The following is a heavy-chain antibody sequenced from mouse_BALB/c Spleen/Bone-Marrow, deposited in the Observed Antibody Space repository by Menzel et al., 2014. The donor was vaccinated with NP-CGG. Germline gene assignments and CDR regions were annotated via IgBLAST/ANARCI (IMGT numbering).Heavy chain of an antibody. CDR3: TIGGFDY. CDR1: GYTFTDYA. J-gene: IGHJ2*01. V-gene: IGHV1-67*01. CDR2: ISTYSGNT. D-gene: IGHD3-3*01. Sequence: VKLQESGPELVRPGVSVKISCKGSGYTFTDYAMHWVKQSHAKSLEWIGVISTYSGNTNYNQKFKGKATMTVDKSSSTAYTQLSSLTSEDSAVYYCTIGGFDYWGQGTTLTVSS.